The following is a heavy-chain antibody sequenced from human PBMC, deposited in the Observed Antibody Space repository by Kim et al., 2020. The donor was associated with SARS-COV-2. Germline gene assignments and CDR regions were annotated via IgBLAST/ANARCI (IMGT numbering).Heavy chain of an antibody. V-gene: IGHV3-30*02. CDR3: AKDVRVLGYYDGMDV. J-gene: IGHJ6*02. D-gene: IGHD2-15*01. Sequence: ADSVKGRVTLSRDNSKNTVYLQMNSLRSEDTAVYYCAKDVRVLGYYDGMDVWGQGTTVTVSS.